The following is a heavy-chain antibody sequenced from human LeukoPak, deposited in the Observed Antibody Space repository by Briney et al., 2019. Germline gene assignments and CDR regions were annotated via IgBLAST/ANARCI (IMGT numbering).Heavy chain of an antibody. Sequence: SETLSLTCTVSGVSISSHYWSWIRQSPGKRLEWIGNIYYTGSTNYNPSLQSRVAISIDTSKNQFSLNLNSVTAADAAVYYCASAGNPHYFDFWGQGPLVTVSS. J-gene: IGHJ4*02. V-gene: IGHV4-59*11. CDR1: GVSISSHY. CDR2: IYYTGST. CDR3: ASAGNPHYFDF.